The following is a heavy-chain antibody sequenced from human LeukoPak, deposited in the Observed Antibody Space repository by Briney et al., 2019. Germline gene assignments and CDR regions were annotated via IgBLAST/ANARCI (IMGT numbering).Heavy chain of an antibody. CDR3: AKVVAGNIDYYFDY. D-gene: IGHD2/OR15-2a*01. J-gene: IGHJ4*02. Sequence: GGSLRLSCAASGFTLSNYAMRWVRQARGKGLEWVAGISGTGGSTHYADSVKGRFTISRDNSKNTVYLQMRNLRVEHTAVYYCAKVVAGNIDYYFDYWGQGILVAVSS. CDR1: GFTLSNYA. CDR2: ISGTGGST. V-gene: IGHV3-23*01.